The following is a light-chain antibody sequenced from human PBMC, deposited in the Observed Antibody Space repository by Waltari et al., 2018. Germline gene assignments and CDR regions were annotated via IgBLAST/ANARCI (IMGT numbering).Light chain of an antibody. J-gene: IGKJ3*01. CDR1: RSVLFSSNNRNY. CDR2: WAS. Sequence: DIVMTQSPDSLAVSLGERATINCTSRRSVLFSSNNRNYLAWYQQKPGEAPKLVLYWASTRESGVPDRFSGSGSATDFTLTISSLQAEDVAVYYCQQYYSSPFTFGPGTKLEIK. CDR3: QQYYSSPFT. V-gene: IGKV4-1*01.